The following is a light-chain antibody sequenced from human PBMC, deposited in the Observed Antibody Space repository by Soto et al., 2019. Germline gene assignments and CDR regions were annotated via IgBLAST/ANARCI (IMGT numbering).Light chain of an antibody. Sequence: LTQPPSASGSPGQSVTISCTGTSSDVGGYNYVSWYQQHPDKAPKLMIYEVSNRPSGVSNRFSGSKSVNTATLTISGLQADDEADYYCSSYTSSSTRVFGTGTKVTVL. CDR3: SSYTSSSTRV. V-gene: IGLV2-14*01. CDR2: EVS. J-gene: IGLJ1*01. CDR1: SSDVGGYNY.